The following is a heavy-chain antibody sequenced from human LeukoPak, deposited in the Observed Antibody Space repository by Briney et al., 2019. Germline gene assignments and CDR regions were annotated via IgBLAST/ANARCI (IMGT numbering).Heavy chain of an antibody. J-gene: IGHJ4*02. CDR3: AKDEEQWLVLGYFDY. CDR2: ISGSGGST. CDR1: GFTFSSYA. D-gene: IGHD6-19*01. V-gene: IGHV3-23*01. Sequence: GGSLRLSCAASGFTFSSYAMSWVRQAPGKGLEWVSAISGSGGSTYYADSVKGRFTISRDNSKNTLYLQMNSLRAEDTAVYYCAKDEEQWLVLGYFDYWGQGTLVTVSS.